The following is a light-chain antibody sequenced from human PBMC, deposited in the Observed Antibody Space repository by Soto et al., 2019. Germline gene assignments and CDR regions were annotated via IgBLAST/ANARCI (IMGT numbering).Light chain of an antibody. CDR1: QSISSE. CDR2: GAS. V-gene: IGKV3-15*01. Sequence: EIVMTQSPATLSVSPGESATLSCRASQSISSELAWYQQKPGQPPRLLIYGASTRATGVPARFTGSGSGSDFTLPISGAQSEDFAVYYCQPGHNWPLNFGQGTRLEI. CDR3: QPGHNWPLN. J-gene: IGKJ2*01.